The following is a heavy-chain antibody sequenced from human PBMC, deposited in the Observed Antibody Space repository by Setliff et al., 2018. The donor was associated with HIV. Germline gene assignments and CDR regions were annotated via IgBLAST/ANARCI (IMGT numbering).Heavy chain of an antibody. CDR1: GGSISSGEYY. V-gene: IGHV4-61*08. CDR3: ARRPGGITRARPDN. D-gene: IGHD3-16*01. Sequence: SETLSLTCTVSGGSISSGEYYFTWIRQAPGRGLEWIGEINHSAFTKYNPSLASRVTMSIDTSKNQFSLLLSSVTAADTAMYFCARRPGGITRARPDNWGQGTLVTVSS. J-gene: IGHJ4*02. CDR2: INHSAFT.